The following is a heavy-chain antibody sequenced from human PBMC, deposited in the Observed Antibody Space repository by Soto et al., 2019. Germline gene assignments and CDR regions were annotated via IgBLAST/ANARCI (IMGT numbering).Heavy chain of an antibody. CDR3: EHLVVDRITYYFDS. D-gene: IGHD3-16*01. CDR1: GFSLSTSGVG. J-gene: IGHJ4*02. V-gene: IGHV2-5*02. Sequence: QITLKESGPTLVKPTQTLTLTCTFSGFSLSTSGVGVGWIRQPPGKALEWLTFIYWDDDKRNSPFLKSRLTIIKETTKNQVVPTMTNMDPVDTATYYCEHLVVDRITYYFDSWGQGTLVTVSS. CDR2: IYWDDDK.